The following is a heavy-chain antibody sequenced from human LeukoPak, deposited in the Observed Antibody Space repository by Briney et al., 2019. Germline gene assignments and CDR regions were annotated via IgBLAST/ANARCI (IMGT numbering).Heavy chain of an antibody. CDR1: GFTFSSYA. V-gene: IGHV3-23*01. CDR3: AKRPEGRSYYYGMDV. J-gene: IGHJ6*02. CDR2: ISGSGGST. Sequence: AGRSLRLSCAASGFTFSSYAMSWVRQAPGKGLEWVSTISGSGGSTYYADSVKGRFTISRDNSKNTLYLQMNSLRAEDTAEYYCAKRPEGRSYYYGMDVWGQGTAVTVSS.